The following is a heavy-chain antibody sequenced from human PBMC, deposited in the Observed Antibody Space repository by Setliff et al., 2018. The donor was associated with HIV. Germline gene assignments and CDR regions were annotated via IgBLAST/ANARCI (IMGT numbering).Heavy chain of an antibody. V-gene: IGHV1-69*05. Sequence: KISCKGSGYGFNTYWIVWVRQAPGQGLEWMGGTIPITGTIHFAQKFQDIITVTKDESTGTVYMELSSLRAEDTAVYYCARKAGYCPHGGCWSPLDYWGQGTLVTVSS. D-gene: IGHD2-8*01. CDR3: ARKAGYCPHGGCWSPLDY. CDR1: GYGFNTYW. CDR2: TIPITGTI. J-gene: IGHJ4*02.